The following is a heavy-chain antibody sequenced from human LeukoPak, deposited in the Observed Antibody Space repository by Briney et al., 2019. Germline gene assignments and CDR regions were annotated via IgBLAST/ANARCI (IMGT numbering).Heavy chain of an antibody. Sequence: GRSLRLSCAASGCTFRNYGMHWVRQAPDRGLEWVAMIWSDGSKKYYTDSVEGRFTISRDNSQNTLNLQMNSLRDEDTAGYYCTRDRSVSRFDYWGQGTLVTVSS. D-gene: IGHD3-16*02. V-gene: IGHV3-33*01. J-gene: IGHJ4*02. CDR3: TRDRSVSRFDY. CDR1: GCTFRNYG. CDR2: IWSDGSKK.